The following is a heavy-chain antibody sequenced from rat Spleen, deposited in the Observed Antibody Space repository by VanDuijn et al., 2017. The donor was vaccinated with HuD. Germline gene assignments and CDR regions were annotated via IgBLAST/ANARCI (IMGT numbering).Heavy chain of an antibody. V-gene: IGHV5-29*01. CDR1: GFTFSDYY. J-gene: IGHJ2*01. CDR2: ISYDGVST. CDR3: TRSNWGPDY. Sequence: EVQLVESDGGLVQPGRSLKLSCAVSGFTFSDYYMACVRQAPTKGLEWVATISYDGVSTYYRDSVRGRFTISSDNAKTTLYLQMDSLRSEDTATYFCTRSNWGPDYWGQGVMVTVSS. D-gene: IGHD5-1*01.